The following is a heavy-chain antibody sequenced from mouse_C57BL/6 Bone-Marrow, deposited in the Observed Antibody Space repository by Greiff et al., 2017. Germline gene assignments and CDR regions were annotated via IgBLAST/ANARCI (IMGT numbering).Heavy chain of an antibody. CDR2: IYPRSGNT. J-gene: IGHJ4*01. CDR3: ARSMDY. CDR1: GYTFTSYG. Sequence: QVQLKQSGAELARPGASVKLSCKASGYTFTSYGISWVKQRTGQGLEWIGEIYPRSGNTYYNEKFKGKATLTADKSSSTAYMELRSLTSEDSAVYFWARSMDYWGQGTSVTVSS. V-gene: IGHV1-81*01.